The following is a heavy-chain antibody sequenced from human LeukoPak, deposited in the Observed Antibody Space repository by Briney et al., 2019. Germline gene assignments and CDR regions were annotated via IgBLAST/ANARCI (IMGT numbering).Heavy chain of an antibody. D-gene: IGHD5-18*01. CDR3: ARERGIQLWSPPYYFDY. V-gene: IGHV4-34*01. Sequence: SETLSLTCAVYGGSFSGYYWSWIRQPPGKGLEWIGEINHSGSTNYNPSLKSRVTISVDTPKNQFSLKLSSVTAADTAVYYCARERGIQLWSPPYYFDYWGQGTLVTVSS. CDR1: GGSFSGYY. CDR2: INHSGST. J-gene: IGHJ4*02.